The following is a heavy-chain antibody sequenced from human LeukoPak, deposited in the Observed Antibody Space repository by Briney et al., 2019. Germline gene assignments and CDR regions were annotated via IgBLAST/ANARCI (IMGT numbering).Heavy chain of an antibody. D-gene: IGHD3-3*01. CDR1: GGSISSISYY. CDR2: IYYSGST. V-gene: IGHV4-39*01. J-gene: IGHJ6*02. CDR3: VRHPWYDFWSGYSDQYGMDV. Sequence: SETLSLTCTVSGGSISSISYYWGWVRHPPGKGLEWIGSIYYSGSTYYNPSLKSRVTISVDTSKHQFSLKLSSVTAADTAVYYCVRHPWYDFWSGYSDQYGMDVWGQGTTVTVSS.